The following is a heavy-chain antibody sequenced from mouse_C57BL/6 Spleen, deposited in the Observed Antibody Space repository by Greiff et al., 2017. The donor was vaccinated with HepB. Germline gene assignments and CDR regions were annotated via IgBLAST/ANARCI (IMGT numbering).Heavy chain of an antibody. D-gene: IGHD3-1*01. V-gene: IGHV1-76*01. CDR3: ARGLPMMDY. CDR1: GYTFTDYY. Sequence: VQRVESGAELVRPGASVKLSCKASGYTFTDYYINWVKQRPGQGLEWIARIYPGSGNTYYNEKFKGKATLTAEKSSSTAYMQLSSLTSEDSAVYFCARGLPMMDYWGQGTSVTVSS. CDR2: IYPGSGNT. J-gene: IGHJ4*01.